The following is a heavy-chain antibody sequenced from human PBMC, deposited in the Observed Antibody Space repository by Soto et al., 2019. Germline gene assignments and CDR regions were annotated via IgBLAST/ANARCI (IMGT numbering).Heavy chain of an antibody. CDR2: INPSGGST. Sequence: ASVKVSCKASGYTFTSYYMHWVRQAPGQGLEWMGIINPSGGSTSYAQKFQGRVTMTRDTSTNTVYMELSSLRSEDTAVYYCARGEEVPAAMRGMDVWGQGTTVTVSS. CDR1: GYTFTSYY. D-gene: IGHD2-2*01. J-gene: IGHJ6*02. CDR3: ARGEEVPAAMRGMDV. V-gene: IGHV1-46*03.